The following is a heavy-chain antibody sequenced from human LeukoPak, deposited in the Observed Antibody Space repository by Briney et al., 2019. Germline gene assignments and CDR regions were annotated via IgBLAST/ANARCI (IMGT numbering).Heavy chain of an antibody. Sequence: GGSLRLSCAASGFTFSSYWMHWVRQAPGKGLVWVSRINTDGSSTSYADSVKGRFTISRDNAKNTLYLQMNSLRAEDTAVYYCATSRYSYGQGAFDTWGQGTMVTVSS. V-gene: IGHV3-74*01. D-gene: IGHD5-18*01. J-gene: IGHJ3*02. CDR2: INTDGSST. CDR1: GFTFSSYW. CDR3: ATSRYSYGQGAFDT.